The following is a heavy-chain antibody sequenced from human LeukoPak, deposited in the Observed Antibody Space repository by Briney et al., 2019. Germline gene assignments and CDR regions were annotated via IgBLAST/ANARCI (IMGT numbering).Heavy chain of an antibody. D-gene: IGHD3-22*01. V-gene: IGHV4-59*08. Sequence: PSETLSPTCTVSGGSISSYYWSWIRQPPGKGLEWIGYIYYSGSTNYNPSLKSRVTISVDTSKNQFSLKLSSVTAADTAVYYCASTGYYDSSGYYDARYYYYYGMDVWGQGTTVTVSS. J-gene: IGHJ6*02. CDR3: ASTGYYDSSGYYDARYYYYYGMDV. CDR2: IYYSGST. CDR1: GGSISSYY.